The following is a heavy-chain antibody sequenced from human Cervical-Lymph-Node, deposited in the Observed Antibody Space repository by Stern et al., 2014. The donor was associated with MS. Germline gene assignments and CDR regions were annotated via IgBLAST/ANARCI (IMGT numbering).Heavy chain of an antibody. V-gene: IGHV3-53*01. CDR2: IYSGGGT. CDR1: GFTVNSKY. CDR3: ARGNREFCTDGVCPHYYYDY. Sequence: EVQLEESGGGLIQPGGSLRLSCAASGFTVNSKYMSWVRQAPGKGLEWVSLIYSGGGTDYADSVKGRFTISRDESKNTLYLQMNNLRAEDAAVYYCARGNREFCTDGVCPHYYYDYWGQGTLVTVSS. D-gene: IGHD2-8*01. J-gene: IGHJ4*02.